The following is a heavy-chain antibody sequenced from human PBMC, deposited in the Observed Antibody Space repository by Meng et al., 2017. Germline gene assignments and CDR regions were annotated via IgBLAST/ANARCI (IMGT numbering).Heavy chain of an antibody. Sequence: QLPLRESGPGLGKPSEPLSLTCTVSGGSISSSSYYWDWIRQPPGKGLEWIGSIYYSGSTYYNPSLKSRVTISVDTSKNQFSLKLSSVTAADTAVYYCAMIRIAAAVLDYWGQGTLVTVSS. J-gene: IGHJ4*02. D-gene: IGHD6-13*01. CDR3: AMIRIAAAVLDY. CDR1: GGSISSSSYY. V-gene: IGHV4-39*07. CDR2: IYYSGST.